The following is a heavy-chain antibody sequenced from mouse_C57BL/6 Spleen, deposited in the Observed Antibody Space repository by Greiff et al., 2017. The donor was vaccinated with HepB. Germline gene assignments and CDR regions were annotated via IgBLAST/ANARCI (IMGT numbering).Heavy chain of an antibody. D-gene: IGHD1-1*01. Sequence: QVQLQQSGAELVRPGTSVKVSCKASGYAFTNYLIEWVKQRPGQGLEWIGVINPGSGGTNYNEKFKGKATLTADKSSSTAYMQLSSLTSEDSAVYFCARGAGGSSLWFAYWGQGTLVTVSA. CDR2: INPGSGGT. V-gene: IGHV1-54*01. CDR1: GYAFTNYL. J-gene: IGHJ3*01. CDR3: ARGAGGSSLWFAY.